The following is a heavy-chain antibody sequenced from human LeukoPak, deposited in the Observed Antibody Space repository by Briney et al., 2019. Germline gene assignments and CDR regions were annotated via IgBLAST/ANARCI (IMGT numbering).Heavy chain of an antibody. CDR2: ISSSGSTI. J-gene: IGHJ2*01. CDR1: GFTFSSYE. Sequence: GGSLRLSCAASGFTFSSYEMNWVRQAPGKGLEWVSYISSSGSTINYADSVKGRFTISRDNSKNTLYLQMNSLRAEDTAVYYCATDVTGEHFDLWGRGTLVTVSS. CDR3: ATDVTGEHFDL. D-gene: IGHD3-10*01. V-gene: IGHV3-48*03.